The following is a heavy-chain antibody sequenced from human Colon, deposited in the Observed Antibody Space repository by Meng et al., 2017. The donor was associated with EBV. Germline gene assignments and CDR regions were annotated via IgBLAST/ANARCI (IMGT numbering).Heavy chain of an antibody. CDR1: GDSISSGGYY. Sequence: QVQLQESGPGLVKPSXXLSPTCAVSGDSISSGGYYWSWIRQPPGMGPEWIGYIYYSGGTYYNPSLKSRVTMSIDTSKNQFSLKLTSVTAADTAVYYCARAEYYNWFDPWGQGTLVTVSS. D-gene: IGHD1-14*01. CDR3: ARAEYYNWFDP. CDR2: IYYSGGT. J-gene: IGHJ5*02. V-gene: IGHV4-30-4*01.